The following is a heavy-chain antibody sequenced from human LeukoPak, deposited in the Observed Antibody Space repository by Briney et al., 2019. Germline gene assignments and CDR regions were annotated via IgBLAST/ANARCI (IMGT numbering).Heavy chain of an antibody. CDR1: GFTSSGYA. Sequence: GGSLRLSCAASGFTSSGYAMSRVRQAPGKGLEWVSAISGSGGSTYYADSVKGRFTISRDNSKNTLYLQMNSLRAEDTAVYYCEKEGAGYSSGWPHNYWGQGTLVTVSS. CDR3: EKEGAGYSSGWPHNY. CDR2: ISGSGGST. D-gene: IGHD6-19*01. V-gene: IGHV3-23*01. J-gene: IGHJ4*02.